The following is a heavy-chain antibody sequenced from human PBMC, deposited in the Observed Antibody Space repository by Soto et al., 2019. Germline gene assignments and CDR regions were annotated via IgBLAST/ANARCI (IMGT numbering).Heavy chain of an antibody. D-gene: IGHD3-22*01. CDR2: IIPIFGTA. V-gene: IGHV1-69*01. CDR1: GDTFSSYA. CDR3: ARDGSGYLSSASPMNV. J-gene: IGHJ6*02. Sequence: QVQLVQSGAEVKKPGSSVKVSCKASGDTFSSYAISWVRQAPGQGLEWMGGIIPIFGTANYAQKFQGRVTITADESTSTAYMELSSLRSEDTAVYYCARDGSGYLSSASPMNVGGQGTTVTVSS.